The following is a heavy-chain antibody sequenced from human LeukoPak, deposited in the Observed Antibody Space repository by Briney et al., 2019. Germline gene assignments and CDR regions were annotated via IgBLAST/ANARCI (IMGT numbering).Heavy chain of an antibody. CDR3: ARGVAGSGSTPKY. CDR2: IYYNGNT. V-gene: IGHV4-59*01. D-gene: IGHD1-26*01. CDR1: GGSISSYY. J-gene: IGHJ4*02. Sequence: SETLSLTCTVSGGSISSYYWIWIRQPPGRGLEWIGFIYYNGNTNYNPSLKSRVTISEDSSKSQSSLKLTSVTAADTAVYYCARGVAGSGSTPKYWGQGTLVTVSS.